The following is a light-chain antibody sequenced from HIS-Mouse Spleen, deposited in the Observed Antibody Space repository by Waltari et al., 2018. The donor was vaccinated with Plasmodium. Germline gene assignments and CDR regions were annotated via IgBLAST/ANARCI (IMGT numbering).Light chain of an antibody. Sequence: QSALTQPPSASGSPGPSVTISRTGTSSDVGGYTYVSWYQQHPGKAPKLMIYGVRKRPSGVPDRFSGSKSGNTASLTVSGLQAEDEADYYCSSYAGSNNLVFGGGTKLTVL. CDR1: SSDVGGYTY. CDR3: SSYAGSNNLV. V-gene: IGLV2-8*01. J-gene: IGLJ2*01. CDR2: GVR.